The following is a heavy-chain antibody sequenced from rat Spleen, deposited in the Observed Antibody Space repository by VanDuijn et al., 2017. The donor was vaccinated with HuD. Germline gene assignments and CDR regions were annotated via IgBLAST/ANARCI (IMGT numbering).Heavy chain of an antibody. Sequence: EVQLVESDGGLVQPGRSLKLSCAASGFTFSDYYMAWVRQAPTKGLEWVATISYDGSSTYYRDSVKGRFTISRDNAKSTLYLQMDSLRSEDTATYYCARGGMAAWGQGASVTVSS. J-gene: IGHJ4*01. CDR3: ARGGMAA. CDR1: GFTFSDYY. V-gene: IGHV5-29*01. CDR2: ISYDGSST.